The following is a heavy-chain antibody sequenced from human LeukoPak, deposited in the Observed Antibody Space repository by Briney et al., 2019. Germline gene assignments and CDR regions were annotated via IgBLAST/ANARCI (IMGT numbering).Heavy chain of an antibody. J-gene: IGHJ4*02. V-gene: IGHV3-30*18. Sequence: GGSLRLSCAASGFTFSSYGMHWVRQAPGKGLEWVAVISYDGSNKYYADSVKGRFTTSRDNSKNTLYLQMNSLRAEDTAVYYCAKGQGYSSGWYYFDYWGQGTLVTVSS. CDR2: ISYDGSNK. CDR3: AKGQGYSSGWYYFDY. D-gene: IGHD6-19*01. CDR1: GFTFSSYG.